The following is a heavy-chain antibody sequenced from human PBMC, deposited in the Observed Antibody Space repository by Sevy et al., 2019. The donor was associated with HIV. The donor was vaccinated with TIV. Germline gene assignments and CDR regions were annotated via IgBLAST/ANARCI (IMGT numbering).Heavy chain of an antibody. J-gene: IGHJ4*02. D-gene: IGHD5-12*01. CDR1: GFTFSSYS. Sequence: GGSLRLSCAASGFTFSSYSMNWVRQAPGKGLEWVSYTSSSSSTIYYADSVKGRFTISRDNAKNSLYLQMNSLRDEDTAVYYCARGDGYNPADSFDYWGQGTLVTVSS. CDR3: ARGDGYNPADSFDY. V-gene: IGHV3-48*02. CDR2: TSSSSSTI.